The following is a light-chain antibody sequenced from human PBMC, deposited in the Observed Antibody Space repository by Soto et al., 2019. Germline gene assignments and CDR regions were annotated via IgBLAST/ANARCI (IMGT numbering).Light chain of an antibody. CDR3: QQSYSTPPIT. J-gene: IGKJ5*01. CDR2: KAS. CDR1: QTISSW. Sequence: DIQMSQSPSTLSASVLDIVTINLLASQTISSWLAWYQQKPGKAPKLLSYKASTLKSGVPSRFSGSGSGTDFTLTISSLQPEDFATYYCQQSYSTPPITFGQGTRLEI. V-gene: IGKV1-5*03.